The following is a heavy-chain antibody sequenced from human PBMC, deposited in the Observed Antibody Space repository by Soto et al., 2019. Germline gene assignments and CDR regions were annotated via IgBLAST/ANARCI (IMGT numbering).Heavy chain of an antibody. CDR1: DFDLSSYG. CDR2: SSYDGSET. Sequence: PGGSLGLSCAASDFDLSSYGIHWVRQAPGKGLEWVAASSYDGSETFYADSAKGRFTVSKEMSKNTAFLQMNALRHEDTAVYFWARDSGWPILNFDNWGQGTPVTVSS. J-gene: IGHJ4*02. CDR3: ARDSGWPILNFDN. V-gene: IGHV3-30*03. D-gene: IGHD3-10*01.